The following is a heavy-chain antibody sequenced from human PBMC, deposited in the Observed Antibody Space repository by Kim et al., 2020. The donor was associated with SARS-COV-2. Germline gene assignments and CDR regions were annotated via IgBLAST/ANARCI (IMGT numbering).Heavy chain of an antibody. CDR1: GGSISSYY. J-gene: IGHJ4*02. CDR3: ARETYYYDSSGYYRIRYDY. D-gene: IGHD3-22*01. CDR2: IYTSGST. Sequence: SETLSLTCTVSGGSISSYYWSWIRQPAGKGLEWIGRIYTSGSTNYNPSLKSRVTMSVDTSKNQFSLKLSSVTAADTAVYYCARETYYYDSSGYYRIRYDYWGQGTLVTVSS. V-gene: IGHV4-4*07.